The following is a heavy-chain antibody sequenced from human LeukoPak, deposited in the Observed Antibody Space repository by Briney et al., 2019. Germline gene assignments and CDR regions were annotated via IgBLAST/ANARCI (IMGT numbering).Heavy chain of an antibody. CDR2: VYKDGKM. D-gene: IGHD2-21*01. CDR1: GFTVSSTY. V-gene: IGHV3-53*01. CDR3: ASRHCSGGDCYFAGADPFDH. Sequence: GGSLRLSSAASGFTVSSTYMSWVRQSPGKGLEWVSVVYKDGKMFYIDSVKGRFAISRDTSKNTVYLQMNNLRAEDTAVYYCASRHCSGGDCYFAGADPFDHWGQGTLVTVSS. J-gene: IGHJ4*02.